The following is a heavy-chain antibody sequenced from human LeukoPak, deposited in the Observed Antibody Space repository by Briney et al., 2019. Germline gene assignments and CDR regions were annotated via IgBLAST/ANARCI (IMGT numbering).Heavy chain of an antibody. CDR3: TRGRPYVTTFGRHSTHPFDI. CDR1: GYTFTGYY. D-gene: IGHD3-3*01. J-gene: IGHJ3*02. V-gene: IGHV1-2*02. Sequence: GASVKVSCKASGYTFTGYYLHWVRQTPGQGLEWMGWINPNTGGTDYAAKFRGRVTVTRDTSITTTYLDLRRLTSDDTAVYYCTRGRPYVTTFGRHSTHPFDIWGQGTMITVS. CDR2: INPNTGGT.